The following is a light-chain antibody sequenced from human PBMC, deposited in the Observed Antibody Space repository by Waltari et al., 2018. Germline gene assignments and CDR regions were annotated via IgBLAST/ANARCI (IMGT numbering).Light chain of an antibody. CDR1: QTLTTY. V-gene: IGKV1-39*01. J-gene: IGKJ2*01. CDR3: QQSKEVPFT. CDR2: AAS. Sequence: DIQLTQSPSYLSASVGDRVTIHFRASQTLTTYLNWYQQRPGTAPKFLIYAASNLETGVPSRFSGGGSGTDFTLTISGLQPDDFATYYCQQSKEVPFTFGQGTKLEIK.